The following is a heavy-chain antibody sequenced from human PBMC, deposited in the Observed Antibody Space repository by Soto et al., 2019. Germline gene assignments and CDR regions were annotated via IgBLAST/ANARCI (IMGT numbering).Heavy chain of an antibody. D-gene: IGHD3-10*01. V-gene: IGHV3-30*18. CDR1: GFTFSSYG. Sequence: QVQLVESGGGVVQPGRSLTLSCAASGFTFSSYGMHWVRQAPGKGLEWVAVISFDGSNKYYADSVKGRFTISRDNSKNTLYLQMNSLRAEDTAAYYCAKERGVGFGEFLNYVDYWGQGTLVTVSS. J-gene: IGHJ4*02. CDR3: AKERGVGFGEFLNYVDY. CDR2: ISFDGSNK.